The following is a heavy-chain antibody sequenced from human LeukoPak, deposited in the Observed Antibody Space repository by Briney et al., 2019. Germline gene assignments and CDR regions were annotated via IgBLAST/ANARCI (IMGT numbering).Heavy chain of an antibody. CDR2: IHSSGST. Sequence: PSETLSLTCTVSGGFIISYYWSWIRQPPGKGLEWIGYIHSSGSTSYSPSLKSRVTFSVDTSKNHFSLKVTSMTAADTGVYYCARSLPGAIGAADFGGQGTLVTVSA. CDR1: GGFIISYY. D-gene: IGHD6-13*01. J-gene: IGHJ4*02. CDR3: ARSLPGAIGAADF. V-gene: IGHV4-59*01.